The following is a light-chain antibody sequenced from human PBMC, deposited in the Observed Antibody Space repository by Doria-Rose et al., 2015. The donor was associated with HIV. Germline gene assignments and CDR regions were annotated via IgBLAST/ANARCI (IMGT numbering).Light chain of an antibody. Sequence: DIQMTQSPSSLSASVGDRVTITCQASQDISNYLNWYQHKSGKAPKLLICDASNLETGVPPRFSGSGSGTNFTLTISSLQPEDIATFYCQQYENVPVTFGQGTRLEIK. J-gene: IGKJ5*01. CDR1: QDISNY. CDR2: DAS. CDR3: QQYENVPVT. V-gene: IGKV1-33*01.